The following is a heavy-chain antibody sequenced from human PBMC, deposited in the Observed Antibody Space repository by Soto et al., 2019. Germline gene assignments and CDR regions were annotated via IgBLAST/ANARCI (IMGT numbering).Heavy chain of an antibody. CDR1: GFTFSSYA. CDR2: ISGSGGGT. V-gene: IGHV3-23*01. CDR3: ARESDH. J-gene: IGHJ4*02. Sequence: GGSLRLSCAASGFTFSSYAMSWVRQAPGKGLEWVSTISGSGGGTYYADSMKGRFTISRDNSKNTLYLKMYSLRVEDTAVYYCARESDHWGQGTLVTVSS.